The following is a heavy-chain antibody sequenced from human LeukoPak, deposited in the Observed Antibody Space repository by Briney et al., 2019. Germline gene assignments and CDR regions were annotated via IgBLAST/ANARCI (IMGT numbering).Heavy chain of an antibody. D-gene: IGHD6-19*01. V-gene: IGHV4-59*08. CDR2: IYYSGST. CDR1: GGSISSYY. CDR3: ARQYSSGWDYFDY. J-gene: IGHJ4*02. Sequence: PSETLSLTCTVSGGSISSYYWSWIRQPPGKGLEWIGYIYYSGSTNYNPSLKSRVTISVDMSKNQFSLKLSSVTAADTAVYYCARQYSSGWDYFDYWGQGTLVTVSS.